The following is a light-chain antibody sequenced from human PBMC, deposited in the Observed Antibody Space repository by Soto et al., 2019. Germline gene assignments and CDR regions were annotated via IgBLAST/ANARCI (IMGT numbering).Light chain of an antibody. CDR2: GAS. V-gene: IGKV1D-12*01. CDR3: EYNTYSRT. CDR1: QGISSW. Sequence: DIQMTQSPSSVSASVGDRVTITCRASQGISSWLAWYQQKPGKAPKVLIYGASSLQSGVPSRFSGSGSGTDFTLTISSLQPGDFATYCQEYNTYSRTFGQGTKVDIK. J-gene: IGKJ1*01.